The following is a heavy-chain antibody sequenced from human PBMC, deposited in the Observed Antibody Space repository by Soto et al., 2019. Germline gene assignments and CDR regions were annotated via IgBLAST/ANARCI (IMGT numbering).Heavy chain of an antibody. CDR3: ARPIGALSTTDFTY. D-gene: IGHD3-22*01. CDR2: IYPSDSDT. V-gene: IGHV5-51*01. Sequence: EVQLVQSGAEVKRPGESLKISCQGSGYHFTNYWIGWVRQMPGKGLEWMGFIYPSDSDTRYSPSFQGQVTISADKSIAPAYRRGSSGKASDPAMYYCARPIGALSTTDFTYGGQGTLVTVSS. CDR1: GYHFTNYW. J-gene: IGHJ4*02.